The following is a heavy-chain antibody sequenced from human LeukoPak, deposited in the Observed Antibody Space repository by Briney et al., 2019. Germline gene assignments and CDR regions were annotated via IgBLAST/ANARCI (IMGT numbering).Heavy chain of an antibody. Sequence: PSETLSLTCTVSGGSISSSSYYWGWIRQPPGKGLEWIGNIYYSGSTHYSPSLKSRVTISVDTTENQFSLKLSSVTAADTAVYYCVRGVRIWGQGTMVTVSS. D-gene: IGHD3-10*01. CDR2: IYYSGST. J-gene: IGHJ3*02. CDR1: GGSISSSSYY. CDR3: VRGVRI. V-gene: IGHV4-39*01.